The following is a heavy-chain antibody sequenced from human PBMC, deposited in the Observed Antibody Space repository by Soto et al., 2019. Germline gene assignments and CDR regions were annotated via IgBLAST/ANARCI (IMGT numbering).Heavy chain of an antibody. J-gene: IGHJ4*02. CDR2: INSDGSST. Sequence: GGSLRLSCAASGFTFSSYWMHWVRQAPGKGLVWVSRINSDGSSTSYADSVKGRFTISRDNAKNTLYLQMNSLRAEDTAVYYCARGSLNYDFWSGSIRNFDYWGQGTLVTVSS. V-gene: IGHV3-74*01. CDR3: ARGSLNYDFWSGSIRNFDY. D-gene: IGHD3-3*01. CDR1: GFTFSSYW.